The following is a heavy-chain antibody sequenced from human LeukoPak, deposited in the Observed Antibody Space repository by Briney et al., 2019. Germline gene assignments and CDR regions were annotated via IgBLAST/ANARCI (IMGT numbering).Heavy chain of an antibody. CDR3: ARVRYYDFWSGYQDAFDI. CDR2: INSDGSST. Sequence: GGSLRLSCAASGFTFSSYWMHWVRQAPGKGLVWVSRINSDGSSTSYADSVKGRFTISRDNAKNTLYLQMNSLRAEDTAVYYCARVRYYDFWSGYQDAFDIWGQGTMVTVSS. V-gene: IGHV3-74*01. CDR1: GFTFSSYW. D-gene: IGHD3-3*01. J-gene: IGHJ3*02.